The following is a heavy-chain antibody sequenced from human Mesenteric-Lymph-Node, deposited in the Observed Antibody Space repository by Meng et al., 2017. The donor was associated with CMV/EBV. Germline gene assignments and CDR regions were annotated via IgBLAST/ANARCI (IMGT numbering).Heavy chain of an antibody. CDR1: GFTFSSYD. CDR3: ARDREKQQLIRYYGMDV. D-gene: IGHD6-13*01. V-gene: IGHV3-21*01. CDR2: ISSSSSYI. Sequence: GESLKISCAACGFTFSSYDMHWVRQATGKGLEWVSSISSSSSYIYYADSVKGRFTISRDNAKNSLYLQMNSLRAEDTAVYYCARDREKQQLIRYYGMDVWGQGTTVTVSS. J-gene: IGHJ6*02.